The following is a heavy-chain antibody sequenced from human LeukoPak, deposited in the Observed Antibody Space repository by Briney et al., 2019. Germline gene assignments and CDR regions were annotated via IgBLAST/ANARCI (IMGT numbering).Heavy chain of an antibody. J-gene: IGHJ6*03. CDR3: AKSRYGNTDTNYYMDV. CDR2: VSNSGST. V-gene: IGHV4-59*01. CDR1: GGSISGYY. D-gene: IGHD3-16*01. Sequence: TSETLSLTCTVSGGSISGYYWSWTRQPPGKGLEWIGYVSNSGSTNYNPSLRSRVTISVDTSKNQVSLKLSSVTTADSAVYYCAKSRYGNTDTNYYMDVWGKGTTVTVSS.